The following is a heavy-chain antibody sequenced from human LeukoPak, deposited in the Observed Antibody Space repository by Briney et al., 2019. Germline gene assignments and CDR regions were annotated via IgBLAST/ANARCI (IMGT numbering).Heavy chain of an antibody. CDR3: ASVNGDGAEYFQH. CDR2: IYSGGST. Sequence: LGGSLRLSCAASGFTVSSNYMSWVRQAPGKGLEWVSVIYSGGSTYYADSVKGRFTTPRDISKNTLYLQMNSLRAEDTAVYYCASVNGDGAEYFQHWGQGTLVTVSS. J-gene: IGHJ1*01. D-gene: IGHD2-21*01. V-gene: IGHV3-53*01. CDR1: GFTVSSNY.